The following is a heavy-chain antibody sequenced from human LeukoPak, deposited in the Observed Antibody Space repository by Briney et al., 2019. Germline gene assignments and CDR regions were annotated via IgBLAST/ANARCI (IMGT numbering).Heavy chain of an antibody. CDR3: ASPGPGLDY. CDR1: GFTFSSYG. CDR2: IWYDGSNK. Sequence: GGSLRLSCAASGFTFSSYGMHWVRQAPGKGLEWVAVIWYDGSNKYYADSVKGRFTISRDNSKNTLYLQMNSLRAEDTAVYFCASPGPGLDYWGQGTLVTVSS. J-gene: IGHJ4*02. V-gene: IGHV3-33*01.